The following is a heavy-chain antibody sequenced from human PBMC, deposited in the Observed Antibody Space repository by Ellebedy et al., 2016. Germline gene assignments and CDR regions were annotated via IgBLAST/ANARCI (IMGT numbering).Heavy chain of an antibody. V-gene: IGHV3-9*01. CDR1: GFSIDDYA. CDR2: ITWNSDSM. J-gene: IGHJ4*02. Sequence: GGSLRLXXVASGFSIDDYAMHWVRQAPGKGLEWVAGITWNSDSMASADSVKGRFTISRDNAKNSVYLQMNSLRDEDTALYYCAKDLERGLEWSQSAFDYWGQGTLVTVSS. D-gene: IGHD3-3*01. CDR3: AKDLERGLEWSQSAFDY.